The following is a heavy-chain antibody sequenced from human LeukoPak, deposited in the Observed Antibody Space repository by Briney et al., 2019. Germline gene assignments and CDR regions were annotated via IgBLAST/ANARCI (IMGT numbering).Heavy chain of an antibody. V-gene: IGHV3-23*01. CDR2: FSGDGSGA. Sequence: GGSLRLSCAASGFTFNSYAMTWVRQAPGKGLEWVSTFSGDGSGAYYADSVRGRFTISRDNSKSTLYLQMNSLTAEDTAVYYCAKIRGSSAYYPYDYWGQGTLVTVSS. J-gene: IGHJ4*02. CDR3: AKIRGSSAYYPYDY. D-gene: IGHD1-26*01. CDR1: GFTFNSYA.